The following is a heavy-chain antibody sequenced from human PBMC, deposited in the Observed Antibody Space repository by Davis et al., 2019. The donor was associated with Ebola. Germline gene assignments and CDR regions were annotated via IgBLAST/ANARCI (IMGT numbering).Heavy chain of an antibody. CDR3: APSGLPVAGQCYFQH. Sequence: SLILHCAAPGIAFSRYAMHSVRQAPRKGLERVAVIPYQGRDKYYAHSVKGRFTISRDNSKNTMDLQMYSLRPEDTAVYYCAPSGLPVAGQCYFQHWGHCALVTVSS. V-gene: IGHV3-30-3*01. D-gene: IGHD6-13*01. J-gene: IGHJ1*01. CDR2: IPYQGRDK. CDR1: GIAFSRYA.